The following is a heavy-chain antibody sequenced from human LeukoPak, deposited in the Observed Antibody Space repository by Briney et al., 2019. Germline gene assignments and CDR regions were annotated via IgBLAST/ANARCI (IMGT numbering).Heavy chain of an antibody. D-gene: IGHD1-1*01. CDR3: ARESGTTETSCFDY. CDR2: ISGGGGGT. V-gene: IGHV3-23*01. J-gene: IGHJ4*02. Sequence: PGGSLRLSCAASGFTFSSYAMSWVRQAPGKGLEWVSAISGGGGGTYYADSVKGRFAISRDNSKNTLFLQMSSLRAEDTAVYYCARESGTTETSCFDYWGQGTLVTVSS. CDR1: GFTFSSYA.